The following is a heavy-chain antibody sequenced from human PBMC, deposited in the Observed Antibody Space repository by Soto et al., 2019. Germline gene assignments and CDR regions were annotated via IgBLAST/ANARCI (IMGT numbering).Heavy chain of an antibody. CDR1: GASFIGYY. J-gene: IGHJ6*03. D-gene: IGHD3-10*01. CDR3: ARWGYGSGSYDYYYYYMDV. V-gene: IGHV4-34*01. Sequence: PSETLSLTCAVYGASFIGYYWSWIRQPPGKGLEWIGEIKHSGSTSHSPSLKRRVTISVHQSKNQCSLRLSSVAAGETAVYYCARWGYGSGSYDYYYYYMDVWGKGTTVTVSS. CDR2: IKHSGST.